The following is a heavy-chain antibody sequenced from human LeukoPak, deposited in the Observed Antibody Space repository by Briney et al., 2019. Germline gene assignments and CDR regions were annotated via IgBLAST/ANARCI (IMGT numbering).Heavy chain of an antibody. V-gene: IGHV4-59*04. J-gene: IGHJ4*02. Sequence: SETLSLTCTVSGGSLSSYYWSWIRQPPGKGLEWIGYIYYSGSTYYNPSLKSRVTISVDTSKNQFSLKLSSVTAADTAVYYCAGVGGVDFWSGPTFDYWGQGTLVTVSS. D-gene: IGHD3-3*01. CDR1: GGSLSSYY. CDR3: AGVGGVDFWSGPTFDY. CDR2: IYYSGST.